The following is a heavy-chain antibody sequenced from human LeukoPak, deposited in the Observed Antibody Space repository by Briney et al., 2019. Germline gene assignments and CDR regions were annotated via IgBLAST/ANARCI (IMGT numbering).Heavy chain of an antibody. CDR1: GDTVPSNRAA. Sequence: SQTLSLTCAISGDTVPSNRAAWNWIRQSPSRGLEWLGRTYYRSKWSNDYALSVKSRITISPDTSKNQFSLQLKFVTPEDTAVYYCARLVGDQVVYWGQGTLVTVSS. J-gene: IGHJ4*02. V-gene: IGHV6-1*01. CDR2: TYYRSKWSN. CDR3: ARLVGDQVVY. D-gene: IGHD2-2*01.